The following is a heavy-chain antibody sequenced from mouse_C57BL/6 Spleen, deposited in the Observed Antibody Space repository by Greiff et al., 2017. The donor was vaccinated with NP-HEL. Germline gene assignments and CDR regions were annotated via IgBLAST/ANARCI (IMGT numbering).Heavy chain of an antibody. Sequence: VQLQQSGAELVKPGASVKMSCKASGYTFTSYWITWVKQRPGQGLEWIGDIYPGSGSTNYNEKFKSKATLTVDTSSSTAYMQLSSLPSEDSAVYYCARSHYYGSSSYYAMDYWGQGTSVTVSS. CDR2: IYPGSGST. CDR3: ARSHYYGSSSYYAMDY. D-gene: IGHD1-1*01. J-gene: IGHJ4*01. V-gene: IGHV1-55*01. CDR1: GYTFTSYW.